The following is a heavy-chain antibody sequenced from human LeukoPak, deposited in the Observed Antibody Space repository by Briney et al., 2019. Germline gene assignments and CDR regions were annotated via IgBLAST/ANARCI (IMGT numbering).Heavy chain of an antibody. V-gene: IGHV3-30*02. J-gene: IGHJ4*02. CDR3: AIDFWSGFDY. D-gene: IGHD3-3*01. Sequence: GGSLRLSCAASGFTHGMHWVRQAPGKGLEWVAFIWSDGINKNYAGSVKGRFTISRDNSKNTLYLEMNGLRAEDTAVYYCAIDFWSGFDYWGRGTLVTVSS. CDR2: IWSDGINK. CDR1: GFTHG.